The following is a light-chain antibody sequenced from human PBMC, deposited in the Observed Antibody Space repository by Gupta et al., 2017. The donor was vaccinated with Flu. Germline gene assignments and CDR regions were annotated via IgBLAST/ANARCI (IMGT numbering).Light chain of an antibody. CDR3: QQNDNWPPFT. Sequence: EIVMTQSPATLSVSPGERATLSCRASQSVSNNLAWYQQKPGQAPRLLIYDASTRATDIPARFSGSGSGTEFTLTISSLQSEDSAVYYCQQNDNWPPFTFGPGTKVDIK. CDR1: QSVSNN. V-gene: IGKV3-15*01. J-gene: IGKJ3*01. CDR2: DAS.